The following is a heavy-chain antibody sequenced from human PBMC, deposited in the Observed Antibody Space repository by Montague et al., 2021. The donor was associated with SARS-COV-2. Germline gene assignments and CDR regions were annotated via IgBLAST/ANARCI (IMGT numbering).Heavy chain of an antibody. CDR3: AKRRVVGQRYFDH. CDR2: ISGSGGIT. Sequence: SLSLSFSASGFTFSDYAMSRVRQAPGKGLEWVAVISGSGGITYYADSVTGWFTISRDNSKNTVYPQMNSLRAEDTAVYYCAKRRVVGQRYFDHWGQGTLVTVSS. V-gene: IGHV3-23*01. J-gene: IGHJ4*02. CDR1: GFTFSDYA. D-gene: IGHD2-15*01.